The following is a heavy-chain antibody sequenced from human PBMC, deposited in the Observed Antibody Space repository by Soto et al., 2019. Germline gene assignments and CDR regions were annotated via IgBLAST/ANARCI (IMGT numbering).Heavy chain of an antibody. D-gene: IGHD3-9*01. J-gene: IGHJ3*02. CDR2: IYYSGST. CDR1: GGSISSSSYY. V-gene: IGHV4-39*01. Sequence: PSETLSLTXAVSGGSISSSSYYWGWIRQPPGKGLEWIGSIYYSGSTYYNPSLKSRVTISVDTSKNQFSLKLSSVTAADTAVYYCARLGLHDYDILTGYYKVHAFDIWGQGTMVTVSS. CDR3: ARLGLHDYDILTGYYKVHAFDI.